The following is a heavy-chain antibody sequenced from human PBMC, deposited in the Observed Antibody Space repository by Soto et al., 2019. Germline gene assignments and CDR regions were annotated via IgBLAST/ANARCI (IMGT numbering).Heavy chain of an antibody. CDR2: ISGHNGNT. D-gene: IGHD3-22*01. CDR3: ARHRFNYYDDTVYYYFDY. Sequence: EASVKVSCKASGGTFSSYAISWVRQAPGQGPEWMGWISGHNGNTNHPQSLQGRVTMTTDTSKNTAYMELRSLRSDDTAVYYCARHRFNYYDDTVYYYFDYWGQGTLVTVSS. J-gene: IGHJ4*02. V-gene: IGHV1-18*01. CDR1: GGTFSSYA.